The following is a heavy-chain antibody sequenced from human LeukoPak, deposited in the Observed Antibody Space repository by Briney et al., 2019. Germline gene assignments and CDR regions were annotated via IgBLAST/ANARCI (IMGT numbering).Heavy chain of an antibody. Sequence: ASVTVSCKASGYTFTSYYMHWVRQAPGQGLEWMGIINPSGGSTSYTQKFQGRVTMTRDTSTSTVYMELSSLRSEDTAVYYCAREGFPPKISDFWSGLGPYYYYGMDVWGQGTTVTVSS. J-gene: IGHJ6*02. CDR3: AREGFPPKISDFWSGLGPYYYYGMDV. D-gene: IGHD3-3*01. V-gene: IGHV1-46*01. CDR1: GYTFTSYY. CDR2: INPSGGST.